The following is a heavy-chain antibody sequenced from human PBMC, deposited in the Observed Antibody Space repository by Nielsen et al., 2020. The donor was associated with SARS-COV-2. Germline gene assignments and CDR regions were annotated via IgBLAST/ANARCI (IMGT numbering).Heavy chain of an antibody. Sequence: GALKISCAASGFTFSSYSMNWVRQAPGKGLEWVSSISSSSSYIYYADSVKGRFTISRDNAKNSLYLQMNSLRAEDTAVYYCARVGDYYDSSGYSDYWGQGTLVTVSS. V-gene: IGHV3-21*01. CDR3: ARVGDYYDSSGYSDY. D-gene: IGHD3-22*01. CDR2: ISSSSSYI. CDR1: GFTFSSYS. J-gene: IGHJ4*02.